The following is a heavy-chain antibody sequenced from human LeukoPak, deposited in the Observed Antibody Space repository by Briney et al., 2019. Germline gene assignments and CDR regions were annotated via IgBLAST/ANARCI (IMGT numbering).Heavy chain of an antibody. CDR1: GSSINSYY. CDR3: ARVSAVAADY. Sequence: SETLSLTCTVSGSSINSYYWSWIRQPVGKGLEWIGRIYTSGNTNYNPSLKSRVTMSVDTSKNRFSLKLNSVTAADTAIYYCARVSAVAADYWGQGTLVTVSS. V-gene: IGHV4-4*07. CDR2: IYTSGNT. J-gene: IGHJ4*02. D-gene: IGHD6-19*01.